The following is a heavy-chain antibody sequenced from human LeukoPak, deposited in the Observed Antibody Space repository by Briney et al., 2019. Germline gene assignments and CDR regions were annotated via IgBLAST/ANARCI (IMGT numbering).Heavy chain of an antibody. CDR3: ATKQWLAPPPDS. CDR1: GFTFSKYW. D-gene: IGHD6-19*01. V-gene: IGHV3-74*01. J-gene: IGHJ4*02. Sequence: GGSLRLSCAASGFTFSKYWMLWVRQAPGKGLESVSRINTDGTVATYADSVKGRFTVSRDNADNTMFLQMSSVRDEDTAVYYCATKQWLAPPPDSWGQGTPVTVSS. CDR2: INTDGTVA.